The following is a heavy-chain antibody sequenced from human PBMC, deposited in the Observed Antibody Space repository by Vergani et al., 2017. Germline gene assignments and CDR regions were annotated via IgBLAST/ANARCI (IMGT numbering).Heavy chain of an antibody. V-gene: IGHV3-7*01. J-gene: IGHJ6*02. Sequence: EVQLVESGGGLVQPGGSLRLSCAASGFTFSSYWMSWVRQAPGKGLEWVANIKQDGSEKYYVDSVKGRFTISRDNAKNSLYLQMISLRAEDTAVYYCARDGAITAMATAGGMDVWGQGTTVTVSS. CDR1: GFTFSSYW. CDR2: IKQDGSEK. D-gene: IGHD5-18*01. CDR3: ARDGAITAMATAGGMDV.